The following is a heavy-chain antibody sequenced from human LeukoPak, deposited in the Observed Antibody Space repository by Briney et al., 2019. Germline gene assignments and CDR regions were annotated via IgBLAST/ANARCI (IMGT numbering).Heavy chain of an antibody. V-gene: IGHV3-23*01. CDR3: AKGGSSSWDYFDY. CDR1: GFTFSSYE. J-gene: IGHJ4*02. D-gene: IGHD6-13*01. Sequence: PGGSLRLSCAASGFTFSSYEMNWVRQAPGKGLEWVSAFSGSGTSTYYADSVKGRFTISRDNSKNTLYLQMNSLRADDTAVYYCAKGGSSSWDYFDYWDQGTLVTVPS. CDR2: FSGSGTST.